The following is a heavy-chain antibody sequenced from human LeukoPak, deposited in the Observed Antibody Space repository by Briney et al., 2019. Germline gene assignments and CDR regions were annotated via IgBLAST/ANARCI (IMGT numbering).Heavy chain of an antibody. Sequence: GASVKVSRKASGYTFTSYYMHWVRQAPGQGLEWMGIINPSGGSTSYAQKFQGRVTMTRDTSTSTVYMELSSLRSEDTAVYYCARDYYDSSGYYLPDYWGQGTLVTVSS. CDR2: INPSGGST. CDR1: GYTFTSYY. V-gene: IGHV1-46*01. J-gene: IGHJ4*02. D-gene: IGHD3-22*01. CDR3: ARDYYDSSGYYLPDY.